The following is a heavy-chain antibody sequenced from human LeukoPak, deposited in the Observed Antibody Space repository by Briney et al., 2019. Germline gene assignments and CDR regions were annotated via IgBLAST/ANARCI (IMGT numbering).Heavy chain of an antibody. CDR1: GGPFSGYF. J-gene: IGHJ4*02. CDR3: ASRYFYNLGSFPFDF. D-gene: IGHD3-10*01. CDR2: IHNSGTT. V-gene: IGHV4-34*01. Sequence: SETLSLTCAVSGGPFSGYFWSWIRQSSGKGLEWIGEIHNSGTTNYNPSLNSRVTISEDTSKNQFYLNLSSVTAADTAVYYCASRYFYNLGSFPFDFWGQGTLVTVSS.